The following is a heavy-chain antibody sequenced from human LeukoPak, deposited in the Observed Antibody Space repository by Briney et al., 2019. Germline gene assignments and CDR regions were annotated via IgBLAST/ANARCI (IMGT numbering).Heavy chain of an antibody. CDR2: ISGSGVST. Sequence: GGSLRLSCAASGFTFSSYAMSWVRQAPGKGLEWVSAISGSGVSTYYADSVKGRFTISRDSSKNTLYLQLNSLRAEDTAVHYCAKGGSSWYGGEFDPWGQGTLVTVSS. J-gene: IGHJ5*02. CDR1: GFTFSSYA. V-gene: IGHV3-23*01. D-gene: IGHD6-13*01. CDR3: AKGGSSWYGGEFDP.